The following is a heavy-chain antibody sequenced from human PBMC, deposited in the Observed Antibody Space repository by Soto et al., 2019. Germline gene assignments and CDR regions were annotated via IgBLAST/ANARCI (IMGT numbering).Heavy chain of an antibody. V-gene: IGHV4-31*03. CDR2: IFYSGTT. CDR3: AREARGYSGYAAVDY. Sequence: QVQLQESGPGLVKPSQTLSLTCTVSGGSISSGGYYWSWIRQIPGKGLEWIGHIFYSGTTYYNPSLKSRVTISVDTSKNQFSLKLSSVTAADTAVYYCAREARGYSGYAAVDYWGQGTLVTVSS. CDR1: GGSISSGGYY. J-gene: IGHJ4*02. D-gene: IGHD5-12*01.